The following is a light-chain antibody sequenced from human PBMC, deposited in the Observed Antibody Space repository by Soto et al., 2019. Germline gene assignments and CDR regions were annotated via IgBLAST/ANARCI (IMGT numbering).Light chain of an antibody. J-gene: IGKJ5*01. CDR2: DAS. CDR3: QLSYCTPHS. V-gene: IGKV1-39*01. Sequence: DIQMTQYPSTLCASVGDRDTITCRASQSISSWLAWYQQKPGKAPKLLIYDASSLQSGVPSRFSGSGSGTDFTLTICRLQPEYFATYYCQLSYCTPHSFGHGTRLEIK. CDR1: QSISSW.